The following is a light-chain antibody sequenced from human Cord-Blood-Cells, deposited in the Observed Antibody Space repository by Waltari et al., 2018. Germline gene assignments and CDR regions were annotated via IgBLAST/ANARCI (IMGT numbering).Light chain of an antibody. CDR3: SSYTSSSTLV. CDR1: SSDVGGYNY. CDR2: DVS. J-gene: IGLJ2*01. Sequence: QSALTQPASVSGSSGKSITISCTGTSSDVGGYNYVPWYPQHPGKAPKLMIYDVSNRPSGVSNRFSGSKSGNTASLTISGLQAEDEADYYCSSYTSSSTLVFGGGTKLTVL. V-gene: IGLV2-14*01.